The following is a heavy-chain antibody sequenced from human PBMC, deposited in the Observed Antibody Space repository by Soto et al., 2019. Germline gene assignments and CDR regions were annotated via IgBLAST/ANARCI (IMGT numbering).Heavy chain of an antibody. D-gene: IGHD2-2*01. CDR2: ISGSGGST. CDR3: AKGTVVVPAASPVDY. V-gene: IGHV3-23*01. CDR1: GVTFSSYA. J-gene: IGHJ4*02. Sequence: PGVSLRLACSASGVTFSSYAMSGVRQAPGKGLEWVSAISGSGGSTYYADSVKGRFTISRDNSKNTLYLQMNSLRAEDTAVYYCAKGTVVVPAASPVDYWGQGTLVTVS.